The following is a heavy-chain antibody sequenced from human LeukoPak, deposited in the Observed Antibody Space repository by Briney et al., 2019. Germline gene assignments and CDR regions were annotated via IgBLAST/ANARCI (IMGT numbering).Heavy chain of an antibody. V-gene: IGHV4-59*11. CDR3: AREKIHSSRITAGVGPHMDV. CDR2: IYYSGST. Sequence: SETLSLTCTVSGGSISSHYWSWIRQPPGKGLEWIGYIYYSGSTNYNPSLKSRVTISVDTSKDQFSLKLSSVTAADTAVYYCAREKIHSSRITAGVGPHMDVCGKGTTVTVSS. CDR1: GGSISSHY. D-gene: IGHD6-13*01. J-gene: IGHJ6*03.